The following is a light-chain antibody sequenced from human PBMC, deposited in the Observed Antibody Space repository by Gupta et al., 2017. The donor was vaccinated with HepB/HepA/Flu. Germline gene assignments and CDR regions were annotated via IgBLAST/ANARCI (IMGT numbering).Light chain of an antibody. CDR2: KAS. V-gene: IGKV1-5*03. J-gene: IGKJ2*04. CDR3: QQDDCYMCN. Sequence: DIQMTQSPSTLSASVGDRVTITCRASQPISSWLAWYQQKPGKAPKLLIYKASTVESGVPSRFSGSGSGTEFTLTISSRQSDDFATYYCQQDDCYMCNFGQGTKVDI. CDR1: QPISSW.